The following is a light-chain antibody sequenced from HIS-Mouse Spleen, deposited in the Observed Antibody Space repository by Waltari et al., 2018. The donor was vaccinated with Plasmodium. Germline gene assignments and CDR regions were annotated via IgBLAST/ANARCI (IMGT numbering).Light chain of an antibody. CDR2: DAS. J-gene: IGKJ3*01. CDR1: QDISNY. V-gene: IGKV1-33*01. Sequence: DIQMTQSPSSLSASVGDRVTITCQSSQDISNYLNWYQKKPGKAPNLLIYDASNLETEAPSRFSGRGSGTDFTFTISSLQPEDIATYYCQQYDNLPPLFTFGPGTKVDIK. CDR3: QQYDNLPPLFT.